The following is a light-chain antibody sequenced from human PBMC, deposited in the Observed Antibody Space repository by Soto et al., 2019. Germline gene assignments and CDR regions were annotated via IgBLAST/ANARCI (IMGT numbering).Light chain of an antibody. Sequence: IVLTQSPGTLSLSPGERATLSCRASQSISSSYLAWYQQKPGQAPRLLIYGPSNRATGIPDRFSGSESGTEFTLTISSLQSEDFAIYYCQQYNNWPITFGQGTRLEIK. CDR2: GPS. V-gene: IGKV3-20*01. J-gene: IGKJ5*01. CDR3: QQYNNWPIT. CDR1: QSISSSY.